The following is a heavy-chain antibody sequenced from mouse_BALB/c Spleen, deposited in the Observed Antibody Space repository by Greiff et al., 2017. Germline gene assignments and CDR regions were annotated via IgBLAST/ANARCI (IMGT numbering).Heavy chain of an antibody. D-gene: IGHD2-1*01. CDR2: ISYSGST. CDR3: ARNGNYDAMDY. J-gene: IGHJ4*01. V-gene: IGHV3-2*02. Sequence: VQLQQSGPGLVKPSQSLSLTCTVTGYSITSDYAWNWIRQFPGNKLEWMGYISYSGSTSYNPSLKSRISITRDTSKNQFFLQLNSVTTEDTATYYCARNGNYDAMDYWGQGTSVTVSS. CDR1: GYSITSDYA.